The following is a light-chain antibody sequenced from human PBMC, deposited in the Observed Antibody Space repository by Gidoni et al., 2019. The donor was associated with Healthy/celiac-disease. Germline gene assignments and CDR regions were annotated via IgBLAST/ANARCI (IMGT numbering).Light chain of an antibody. Sequence: DIQMTQSPSSLSASVGDRVTITCRASQSISSNLNWYQQKPGKAPKLLIYAASSLQSGVPSRFSGSGSGTDFTLTISSLQPEDFATYYCQQSYSSGVTFGPGTKVDIK. CDR3: QQSYSSGVT. CDR2: AAS. J-gene: IGKJ3*01. V-gene: IGKV1-39*01. CDR1: QSISSN.